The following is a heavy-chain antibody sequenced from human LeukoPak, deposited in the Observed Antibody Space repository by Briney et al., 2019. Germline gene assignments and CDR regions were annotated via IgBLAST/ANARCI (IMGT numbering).Heavy chain of an antibody. V-gene: IGHV1-69*13. CDR2: IIPIFGTA. D-gene: IGHD3-10*01. CDR3: AREWRFQGSGSYYTPYYYMDV. CDR1: GGTFSSYA. Sequence: SVRVSCKASGGTFSSYAISWVRQAPGQGLEWMAGIIPIFGTANYAQQFQGGVTITADESTSTAYMELSSLRSEDTAVYYCAREWRFQGSGSYYTPYYYMDVWGKGTTVTVSS. J-gene: IGHJ6*03.